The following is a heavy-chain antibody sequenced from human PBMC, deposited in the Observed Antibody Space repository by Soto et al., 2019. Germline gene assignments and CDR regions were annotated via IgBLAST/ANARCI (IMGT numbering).Heavy chain of an antibody. CDR1: GGSFSGYY. CDR2: INHSGST. V-gene: IGHV4-34*01. J-gene: IGHJ4*02. CDR3: ARGYILTENNFDY. Sequence: SETLSLTCAVYGGSFSGYYWSWIRQPPGKGLEWIGEINHSGSTNYNPSLKSRVTISVDTSKNQFSLKRSSVTAADTAVYYCARGYILTENNFDYWGQGTLVTVSS. D-gene: IGHD3-9*01.